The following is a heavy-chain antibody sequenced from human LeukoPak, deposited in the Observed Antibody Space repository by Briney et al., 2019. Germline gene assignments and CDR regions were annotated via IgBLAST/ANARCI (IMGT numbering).Heavy chain of an antibody. J-gene: IGHJ4*02. Sequence: GGSLRLSCAASGFTFSSYSMNWARQAPGKGLEWVANIKKDGSEKYYVDSVKGRFTISRDNAKTSLYLQMNSLRAEDTAVYYCARDLSGVTGYTYGRGIDYWGQGTLVTVSS. D-gene: IGHD5-18*01. CDR1: GFTFSSYS. V-gene: IGHV3-7*01. CDR2: IKKDGSEK. CDR3: ARDLSGVTGYTYGRGIDY.